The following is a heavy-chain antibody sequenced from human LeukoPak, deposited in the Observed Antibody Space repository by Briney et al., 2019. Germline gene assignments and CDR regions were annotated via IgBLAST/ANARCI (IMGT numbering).Heavy chain of an antibody. CDR3: ARDRGPGEYFDL. J-gene: IGHJ2*01. D-gene: IGHD7-27*01. CDR2: ISAYNGNT. V-gene: IGHV1-18*04. CDR1: GYTFTGYY. Sequence: ASVKVSCKASGYTFTGYYMHWVRQAPGQGLEWMGWISAYNGNTNYAQKLQGRVTMTTDTSTSTAYMELRSLRSDDTAVYYCARDRGPGEYFDLWGRGTLVTVSS.